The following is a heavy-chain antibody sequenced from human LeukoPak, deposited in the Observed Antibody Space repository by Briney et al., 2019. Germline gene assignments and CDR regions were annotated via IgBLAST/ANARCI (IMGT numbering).Heavy chain of an antibody. D-gene: IGHD1-14*01. CDR2: ISSNGGST. V-gene: IGHV3-64*01. Sequence: GGSLRLSCAASGFTFSSYAMHWVRQAPGKGLEYVSAISSNGGSTYYANSVKGRFTISRDNSENALYLQMGSLRAEDMAVYYCAREKTRGFDYWGQGTLVTVSS. CDR3: AREKTRGFDY. CDR1: GFTFSSYA. J-gene: IGHJ4*02.